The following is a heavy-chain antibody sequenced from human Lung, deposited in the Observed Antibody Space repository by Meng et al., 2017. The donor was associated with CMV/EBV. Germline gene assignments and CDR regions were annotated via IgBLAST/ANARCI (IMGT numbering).Heavy chain of an antibody. D-gene: IGHD3-10*01. CDR3: AREGTPLVL. CDR2: ITPILGPA. CDR1: GDTFSTYR. J-gene: IGHJ4*02. Sequence: KVAVKAAGDTFSTYRISWVRQAPGQGLEWMGRITPILGPANYAQKFQGRVTITADKSTSTAYMELSSLRSEDTAVYYCAREGTPLVLWGQGTLVTVSS. V-gene: IGHV1-69*08.